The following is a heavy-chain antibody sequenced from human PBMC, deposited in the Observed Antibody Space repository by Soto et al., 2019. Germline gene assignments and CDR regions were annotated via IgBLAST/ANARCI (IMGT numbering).Heavy chain of an antibody. V-gene: IGHV3-15*01. J-gene: IGHJ3*02. CDR2: IKSKTDGGTT. CDR1: GFTFSNAW. CDR3: TTEDVDFWSGRLDAFDI. Sequence: GGSLRLSCAASGFTFSNAWMSWVRQAPGKGLEWVGRIKSKTDGGTTDYAAPVKGRFTISRDDSKNTLYLQMNSLKTEDTAVYYCTTEDVDFWSGRLDAFDIWGQGIMVTVSS. D-gene: IGHD3-3*01.